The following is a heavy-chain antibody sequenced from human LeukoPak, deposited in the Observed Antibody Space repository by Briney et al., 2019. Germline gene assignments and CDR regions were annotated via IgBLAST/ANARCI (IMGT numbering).Heavy chain of an antibody. CDR1: GFTLNNYG. J-gene: IGHJ4*02. D-gene: IGHD3-10*01. CDR3: VKVRDYYYDY. Sequence: PGRSLRLSCAASGFTLNNYGMHWVRQTPGKGLEWVALISYDGSIEYYADSVKGRFTISRDTSKNTLFLQMNSLRPEDTAVYYCVKVRDYYYDYWGQGTLVTVSS. V-gene: IGHV3-30*18. CDR2: ISYDGSIE.